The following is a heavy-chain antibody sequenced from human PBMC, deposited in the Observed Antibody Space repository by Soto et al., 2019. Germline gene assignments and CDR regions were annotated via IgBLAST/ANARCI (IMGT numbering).Heavy chain of an antibody. CDR1: GYTFTSYG. D-gene: IGHD3-10*01. J-gene: IGHJ5*02. Sequence: QVPLVQSGAEVKKPGASVKVSCKASGYTFTSYGISWVRQAPGPGLEWMGWISAYNGNTNYAQKLQGRVTMTTDTATSTAYMELRSLRSDDTAVYYCATLRPANGSGMVDPWGQGTLLAVAS. CDR2: ISAYNGNT. CDR3: ATLRPANGSGMVDP. V-gene: IGHV1-18*01.